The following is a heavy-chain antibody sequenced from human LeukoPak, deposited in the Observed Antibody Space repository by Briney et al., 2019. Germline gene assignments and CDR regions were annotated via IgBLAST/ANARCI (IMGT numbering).Heavy chain of an antibody. Sequence: IRQXXXXXLEXIGEINHSGSTNYNPSLKSRVTISVDTSKNQFSLKLSSVTAADTAVYYCARGVRGVWGSYRSNQPLDYWGQGTLVTVSS. V-gene: IGHV4-34*01. J-gene: IGHJ4*02. CDR3: ARGVRGVWGSYRSNQPLDY. D-gene: IGHD3-16*02. CDR2: INHSGST.